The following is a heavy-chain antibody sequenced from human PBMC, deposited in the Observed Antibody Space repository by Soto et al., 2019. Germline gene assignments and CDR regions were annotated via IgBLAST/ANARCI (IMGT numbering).Heavy chain of an antibody. Sequence: QVQLVQSGAGVKKPGSSVKISCTASGGTFSSYAISWVQQAPGQGLEWMGGIIPIFGTANYAQKFQGRVTIIADESTSTAYMELSSLTSEDTAVYYCASRGVSSSSYHYGMDVWGQGTTVTVSS. CDR3: ASRGVSSSSYHYGMDV. CDR2: IIPIFGTA. V-gene: IGHV1-69*12. J-gene: IGHJ6*02. CDR1: GGTFSSYA. D-gene: IGHD3-10*01.